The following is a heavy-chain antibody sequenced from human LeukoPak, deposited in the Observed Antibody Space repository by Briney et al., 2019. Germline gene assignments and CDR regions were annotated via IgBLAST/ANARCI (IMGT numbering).Heavy chain of an antibody. J-gene: IGHJ4*02. Sequence: ASVKVSCKASQYTFNTYSIHWVRQAPGEGLEWMGIINPYSGSTNYARKFQGRVTMTRDTSTNTVYMELSGLRFDDTAVFFCASHQSGGLLEYWGQGTLVTVSP. CDR2: INPYSGST. V-gene: IGHV1-46*02. CDR3: ASHQSGGLLEY. D-gene: IGHD3-16*01. CDR1: QYTFNTYS.